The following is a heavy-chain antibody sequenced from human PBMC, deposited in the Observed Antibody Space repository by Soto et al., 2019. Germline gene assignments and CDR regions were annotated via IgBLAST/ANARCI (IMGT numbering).Heavy chain of an antibody. CDR2: IKQDGGEK. Sequence: GGSLRLSCAASGFTFSSSWMSWVRQAPGKGLEWVAIIKQDGGEKYYVDSVKGRFTISRDNAKNSLYLQMNSLRAEDTAVYYCARDGEPSVLYYGMDVWGQGTTVTVSS. D-gene: IGHD7-27*01. CDR3: ARDGEPSVLYYGMDV. V-gene: IGHV3-7*04. CDR1: GFTFSSSW. J-gene: IGHJ6*02.